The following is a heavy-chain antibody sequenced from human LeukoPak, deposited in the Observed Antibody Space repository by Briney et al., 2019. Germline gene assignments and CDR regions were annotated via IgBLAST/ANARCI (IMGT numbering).Heavy chain of an antibody. J-gene: IGHJ4*02. CDR2: ISAYNGNT. CDR3: ARRDWNGGAFDY. D-gene: IGHD1-1*01. V-gene: IGHV1-18*01. CDR1: GYTFTSYG. Sequence: ASVKVSCKASGYTFTSYGISWVRQAPGQGLEWMGWISAYNGNTNYAQKLQGRVTMTTDTSTSTDYMELRSLRSDDTAVYYCARRDWNGGAFDYWGQGTLVTVSS.